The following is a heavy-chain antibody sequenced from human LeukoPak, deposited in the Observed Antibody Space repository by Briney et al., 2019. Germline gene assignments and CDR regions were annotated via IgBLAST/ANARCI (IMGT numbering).Heavy chain of an antibody. D-gene: IGHD3-3*01. CDR3: ASNDFWSGYPT. Sequence: SETLSLTCTVSGGSVSDSSYYWGWIRQPPGKGLEWIGSFYYTGGTYYSPSFRSRVIISADTSKNQFSLYFRSVTAADTAVYYCASNDFWSGYPTGGQGTLVTVSS. V-gene: IGHV4-39*01. CDR2: FYYTGGT. CDR1: GGSVSDSSYY. J-gene: IGHJ4*02.